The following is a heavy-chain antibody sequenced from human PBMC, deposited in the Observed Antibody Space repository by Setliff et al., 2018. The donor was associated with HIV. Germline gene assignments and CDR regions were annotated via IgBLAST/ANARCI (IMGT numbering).Heavy chain of an antibody. CDR1: GASISSDS. J-gene: IGHJ5*02. Sequence: SETLSLTCTVSGASISSDSWSWIRQSPGKGLEWIGFILNREITNYNPSLQSRVSISMDTSKNQFSLKLHSVTAADTAIYHCAKGGVSSHWLGPWGQGTLVTVSS. V-gene: IGHV4-59*01. CDR3: AKGGVSSHWLGP. D-gene: IGHD3-16*01. CDR2: ILNREIT.